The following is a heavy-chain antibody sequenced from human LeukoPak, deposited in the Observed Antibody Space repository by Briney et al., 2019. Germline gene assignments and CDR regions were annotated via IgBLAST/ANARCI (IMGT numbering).Heavy chain of an antibody. CDR1: GFTFIDYG. J-gene: IGHJ4*02. V-gene: IGHV1-18*04. D-gene: IGHD3-3*01. CDR2: ISPYNGNT. Sequence: ASVKVSCKASGFTFIDYGISWVRQAPGQGLEWMGWISPYNGNTNYAQKVQDRVTMTTDTSTSTAYMELRSLRSDDTAVYYCARGGSYDFWSGYYYYFDYWGQGTLVTVSS. CDR3: ARGGSYDFWSGYYYYFDY.